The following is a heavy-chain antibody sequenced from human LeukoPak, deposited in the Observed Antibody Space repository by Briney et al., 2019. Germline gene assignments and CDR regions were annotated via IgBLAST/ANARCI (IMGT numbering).Heavy chain of an antibody. J-gene: IGHJ4*02. Sequence: PGGSLRLSCAASGFTFSSFWMHWVRQAPGKGLEWVSYISSSSSTIYYADSVKGRFTISRDNAKNSVYLQMNSLRDEDTAVYYCARDAIQLWFEIDYWGQGTLVTVSS. V-gene: IGHV3-48*02. CDR3: ARDAIQLWFEIDY. D-gene: IGHD5-18*01. CDR1: GFTFSSFW. CDR2: ISSSSSTI.